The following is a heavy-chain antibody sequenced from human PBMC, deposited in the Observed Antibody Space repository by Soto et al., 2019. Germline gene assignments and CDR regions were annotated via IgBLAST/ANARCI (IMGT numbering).Heavy chain of an antibody. V-gene: IGHV4-39*01. Sequence: SETLSLTCTVSGGSISSSSYFWGWIRQPPGKGLEWIGSIYYSGSTNYNPSLKSRVTTSEDTSKNQFSLKLSSVTAADTAVYYCARQSSTSMSSRYFDSWGQGTLVTVSS. CDR3: ARQSSTSMSSRYFDS. CDR1: GGSISSSSYF. D-gene: IGHD5-12*01. J-gene: IGHJ4*02. CDR2: IYYSGST.